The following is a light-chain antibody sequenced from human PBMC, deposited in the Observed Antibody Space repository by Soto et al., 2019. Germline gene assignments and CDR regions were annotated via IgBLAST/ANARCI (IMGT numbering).Light chain of an antibody. CDR3: QQSYSTPRT. CDR2: GAS. J-gene: IGKJ1*01. V-gene: IGKV1-39*01. CDR1: QSISSY. Sequence: DIQMTQSPSSLSASVGDRVTITCRASQSISSYLNWYQQKPGKAPKLLIYGASSLQSGVPSRFSGSGSGTHFTLTISSLQPEDFATYYCQQSYSTPRTFGQGTKMEIK.